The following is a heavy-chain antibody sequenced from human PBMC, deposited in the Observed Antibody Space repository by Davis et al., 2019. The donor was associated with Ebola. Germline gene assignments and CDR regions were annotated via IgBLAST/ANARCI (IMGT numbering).Heavy chain of an antibody. CDR2: MKEDGSKK. Sequence: GESLKISCAASGFTFSSYWMRWVRQAPGKGLEWVADMKEDGSKKNYVDSVKGRFTISRDNAKNSLYLEMNSLRPEDTAVYYCARDSDDYSFDYWGQGTLVTVSS. CDR3: ARDSDDYSFDY. CDR1: GFTFSSYW. V-gene: IGHV3-7*01. J-gene: IGHJ4*02. D-gene: IGHD4-11*01.